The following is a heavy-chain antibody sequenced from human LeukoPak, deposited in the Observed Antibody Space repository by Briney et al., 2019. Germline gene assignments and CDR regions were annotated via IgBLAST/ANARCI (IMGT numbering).Heavy chain of an antibody. D-gene: IGHD3-22*01. V-gene: IGHV3-23*01. Sequence: GGSLRLSCAASGFTFSSYAMSWVRQAPGKGLEWVSAISGSGGSTYYADSVKGRFTISRDNSKNTLYLQMNSLRAEDTAVYYCANEYYYDSSGYYASVYWGQGTLVTVSS. CDR1: GFTFSSYA. J-gene: IGHJ4*02. CDR2: ISGSGGST. CDR3: ANEYYYDSSGYYASVY.